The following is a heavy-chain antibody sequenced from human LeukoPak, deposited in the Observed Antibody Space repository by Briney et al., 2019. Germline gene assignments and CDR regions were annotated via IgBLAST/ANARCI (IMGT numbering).Heavy chain of an antibody. CDR1: GFTFTNAW. J-gene: IGHJ4*02. D-gene: IGHD1-26*01. CDR3: TNSLTGARLVEPRR. Sequence: PRRSLRLSCAASGFTFTNAWMSWVRHAPRKGLEWVGRIKSKADGGTADYAAPVKGRFTISRDDSKNTLYLQMNSLKTEDTAVYYCTNSLTGARLVEPRRWGQGTLVTVSS. V-gene: IGHV3-15*01. CDR2: IKSKADGGTA.